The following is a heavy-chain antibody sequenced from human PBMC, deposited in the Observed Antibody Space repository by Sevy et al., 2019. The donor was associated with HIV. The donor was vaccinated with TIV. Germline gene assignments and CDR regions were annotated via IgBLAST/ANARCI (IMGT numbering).Heavy chain of an antibody. CDR2: ISYDGSNK. D-gene: IGHD3-3*01. J-gene: IGHJ6*02. CDR1: GFTFSSYA. CDR3: ARVYDFWSGYDYYYYGMDV. V-gene: IGHV3-30-3*01. Sequence: GGSLRLSCAASGFTFSSYAMHWVRQAPGKGLEWVAVISYDGSNKYYADSVKGRFTISRDNSKNTLYLQMNSQRAEDTAVYYCARVYDFWSGYDYYYYGMDVWGQGTTVTVSS.